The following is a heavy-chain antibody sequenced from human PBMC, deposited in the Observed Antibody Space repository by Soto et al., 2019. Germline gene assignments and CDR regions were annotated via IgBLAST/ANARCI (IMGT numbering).Heavy chain of an antibody. CDR2: IIPIFGTA. D-gene: IGHD6-19*01. CDR3: ARGLYSSDCYFDY. J-gene: IGHJ4*02. CDR1: GGTFSSYA. Sequence: SVKVSCKASGGTFSSYAISWVRQAPGQGLEWMGGIIPIFGTANYAQKFQGRVTLTRDTSIRTAYMELSGLTSDDTAVYYCARGLYSSDCYFDYWGQGTLVTVSS. V-gene: IGHV1-69*05.